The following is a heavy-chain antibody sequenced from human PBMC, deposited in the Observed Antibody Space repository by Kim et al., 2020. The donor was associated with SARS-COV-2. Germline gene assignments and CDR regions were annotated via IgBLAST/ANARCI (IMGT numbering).Heavy chain of an antibody. V-gene: IGHV4-61*07. J-gene: IGHJ5*02. Sequence: LKRRVTISVDTSKNQFSLKLSSVTAADTAVYYCARQAMVRGVIIMAWFDPWGQGTLVTVSS. D-gene: IGHD3-10*01. CDR3: ARQAMVRGVIIMAWFDP.